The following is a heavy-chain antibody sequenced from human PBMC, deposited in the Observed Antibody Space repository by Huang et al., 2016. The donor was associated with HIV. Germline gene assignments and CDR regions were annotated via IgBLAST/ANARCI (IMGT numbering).Heavy chain of an antibody. D-gene: IGHD3-10*01. CDR1: GGSITDSNYY. J-gene: IGHJ4*02. V-gene: IGHV4-39*01. CDR3: ARHFGSWSGYFDS. CDR2: IYYSGDT. Sequence: QLQLQESGPGLVRPSETLSLICTVSGGSITDSNYYWGWIRQPPGKGLEWIGSIYYSGDTDYTPSRKSRVTRSVDTSKNRFSLDIRSVAVADTAIYYCARHFGSWSGYFDSWGQGTLVPVSS.